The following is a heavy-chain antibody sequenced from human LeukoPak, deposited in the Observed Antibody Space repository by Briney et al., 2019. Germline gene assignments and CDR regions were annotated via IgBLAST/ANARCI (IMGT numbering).Heavy chain of an antibody. V-gene: IGHV3-23*01. J-gene: IGHJ4*02. CDR3: AKAYYDSSGYYNYFDY. Sequence: GGSLRLSCAASGFTFSNYAMSWVRQAPGKGLEWVSSISGSGSSTLYADSVKGRFTISRDNSKNTLYLQMNSLRAEDTAVYYCAKAYYDSSGYYNYFDYWGQGTLVTVSS. D-gene: IGHD3-22*01. CDR1: GFTFSNYA. CDR2: ISGSGSST.